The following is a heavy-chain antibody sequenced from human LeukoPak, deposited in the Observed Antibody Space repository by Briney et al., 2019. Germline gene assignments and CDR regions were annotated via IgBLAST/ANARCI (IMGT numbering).Heavy chain of an antibody. CDR2: IWYDGSYK. CDR1: GFTFSNCG. D-gene: IGHD6-19*01. Sequence: SGGSLRLSCAASGFTFSNCGMHWVRQAPGKGLEWVAAIWYDGSYKYYADSVKGRFTISRDNSKNTLYLQMNNLRVEDTAVYYCAKDFYVGPVLARYFDYWGQGTLVTVSS. CDR3: AKDFYVGPVLARYFDY. J-gene: IGHJ4*02. V-gene: IGHV3-33*06.